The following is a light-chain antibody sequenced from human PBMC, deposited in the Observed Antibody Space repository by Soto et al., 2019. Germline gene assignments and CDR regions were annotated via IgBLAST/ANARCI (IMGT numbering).Light chain of an antibody. V-gene: IGKV1-5*01. CDR3: QQYDTLWT. CDR1: QSINSW. CDR2: DAF. Sequence: DIPMTQSPSTLSASVGDRVTITCRASQSINSWLAWYQQKSGKAPKLLIFDAFRLESGVPSRFSGSGSGTEFTLTINSLQPDDFATYYCQQYDTLWTFGQGTKVEIK. J-gene: IGKJ1*01.